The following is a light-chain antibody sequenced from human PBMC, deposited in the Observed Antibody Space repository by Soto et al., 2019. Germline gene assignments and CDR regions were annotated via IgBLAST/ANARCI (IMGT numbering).Light chain of an antibody. CDR1: SSDVGGYKH. V-gene: IGLV2-14*01. CDR2: EVS. Sequence: QSVLTQPASVSGSPGQSITISCTGTSSDVGGYKHVSWYQHHPGKAPKLMIYEVSNRPSGVSNRFSGSKSGYTASLTISGLQAEDEADYYCNSQRSSGTRVSGNGNKVTVL. CDR3: NSQRSSGTRV. J-gene: IGLJ1*01.